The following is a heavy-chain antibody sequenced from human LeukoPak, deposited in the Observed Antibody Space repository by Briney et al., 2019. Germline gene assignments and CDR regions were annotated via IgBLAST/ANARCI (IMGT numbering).Heavy chain of an antibody. V-gene: IGHV4-59*08. CDR2: IYYSGST. CDR1: GGSISSYY. D-gene: IGHD6-13*01. J-gene: IGHJ4*02. Sequence: SETLSLTCTVSGGSISSYYWSWIRQPPGKGLEWIGYIYYSGSTNYNPSLKSRVTISVDTSKNQFSLKLSSVTAADTAVYYCARLTSSSSGSSFDYWGQGTLVTVSP. CDR3: ARLTSSSSGSSFDY.